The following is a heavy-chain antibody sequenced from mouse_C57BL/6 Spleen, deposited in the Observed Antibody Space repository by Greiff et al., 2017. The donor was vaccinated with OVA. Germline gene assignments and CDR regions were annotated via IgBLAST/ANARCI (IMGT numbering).Heavy chain of an antibody. CDR2: FDPNSGGT. CDR3: ARWGDGSYDAMDG. CDR1: GYTFTSYW. Sequence: QVQLQQPGAELVKPGASVKLSCKASGYTFTSYWMHWVKQRPGRGLEWIGRFDPNSGGTKYNEKFKSKATLTVDKPSSTAYMQLSSLTSEDSAVYYCARWGDGSYDAMDGGGPVASVTVAS. V-gene: IGHV1-72*01. D-gene: IGHD1-1*01. J-gene: IGHJ4*01.